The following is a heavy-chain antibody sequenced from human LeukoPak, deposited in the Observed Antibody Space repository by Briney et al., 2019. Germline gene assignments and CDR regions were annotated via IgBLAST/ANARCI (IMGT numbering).Heavy chain of an antibody. V-gene: IGHV1-69*06. CDR1: GGTFSSYA. CDR3: ARARPFYYDSSGYYYDLGY. D-gene: IGHD3-22*01. Sequence: SVKVSCKASGGTFSSYAISWVRQAPGQGLEWMGRIIPIFGTANYAQKFQGRVTITADRSTSTAYVELSRLRTEDTAVYYCARARPFYYDSSGYYYDLGYWGQGTLVTVSS. CDR2: IIPIFGTA. J-gene: IGHJ4*02.